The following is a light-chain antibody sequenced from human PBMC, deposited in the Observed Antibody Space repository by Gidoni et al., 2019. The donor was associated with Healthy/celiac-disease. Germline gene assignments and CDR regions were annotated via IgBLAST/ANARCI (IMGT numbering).Light chain of an antibody. CDR1: QSISSY. J-gene: IGKJ5*01. CDR2: AAS. CDR3: QQSYSTLIT. Sequence: DSQMTQSPSSLSASVGDRVTITCRASQSISSYLNWYQQKPGKAPKLLIYAASSLQSGVPSRFSGSGSVTDFTLTISSLQPEDFATYYCQQSYSTLITFGHXTRLEIK. V-gene: IGKV1-39*01.